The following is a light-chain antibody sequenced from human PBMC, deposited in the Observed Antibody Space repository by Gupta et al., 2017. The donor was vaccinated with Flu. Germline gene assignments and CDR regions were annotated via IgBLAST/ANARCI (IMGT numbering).Light chain of an antibody. V-gene: IGKV1-39*01. CDR3: QQSASTPLT. J-gene: IGKJ4*01. CDR1: QSISTY. CDR2: ASS. Sequence: DIQITQSPSSLSASVADRVTITCRASQSISTYLHWYQQKPGEAPKLLIFASSSVQSGVPSRFSGSGSGTDFTLTISTLQPEDFASYYCQQSASTPLTFGGGTKVEIK.